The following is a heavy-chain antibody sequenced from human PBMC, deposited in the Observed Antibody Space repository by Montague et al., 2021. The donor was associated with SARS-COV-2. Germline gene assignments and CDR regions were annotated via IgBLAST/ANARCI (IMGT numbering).Heavy chain of an antibody. CDR3: ATAEWGGWYFFDY. Sequence: TLSPTCTVSGGSISSGGYYWSWIRQHPGKGLEWIGYIYYSGSTYYNPSLKSRVTISVDTSKNQFSLKLSSVTAADTAVYYCATAEWGGWYFFDYWGQGTLVTVSS. D-gene: IGHD6-19*01. J-gene: IGHJ4*02. CDR1: GGSISSGGYY. V-gene: IGHV4-31*03. CDR2: IYYSGST.